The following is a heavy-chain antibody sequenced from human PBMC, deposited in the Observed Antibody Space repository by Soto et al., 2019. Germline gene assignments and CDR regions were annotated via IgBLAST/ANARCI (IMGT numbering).Heavy chain of an antibody. V-gene: IGHV4-59*01. D-gene: IGHD1-26*01. CDR2: IYYSGST. CDR1: GGHIRSYS. Sequence: PSGTLSLHCTVSGGHIRSYSWSSIRQPPGTGLEWIGYIYYSGSTNYNPSLKSRVTISVDTSKNPFSLELRSETAAHTAVYYCARDRGYYYGMGVWGQGTTVTVSS. J-gene: IGHJ6*02. CDR3: ARDRGYYYGMGV.